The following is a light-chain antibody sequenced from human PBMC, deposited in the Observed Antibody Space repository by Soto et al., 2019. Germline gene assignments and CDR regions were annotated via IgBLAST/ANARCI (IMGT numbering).Light chain of an antibody. Sequence: ETVLTQSPVTLSLSPGERATLSCRASQSVGSYLAWYQQKPGQAPRLLIYDASKRAIGIPARFSGSGSGADITLKIIRLEPEDFAVYYSKQYGSSCTLGQGTKVDIK. J-gene: IGKJ1*01. V-gene: IGKV3-20*01. CDR3: KQYGSSCT. CDR1: QSVGSY. CDR2: DAS.